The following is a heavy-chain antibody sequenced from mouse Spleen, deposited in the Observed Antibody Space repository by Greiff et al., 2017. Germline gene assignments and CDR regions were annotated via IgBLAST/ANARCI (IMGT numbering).Heavy chain of an antibody. D-gene: IGHD1-2*01. Sequence: VQLQQSGPELVKPGASVKISCKASGYAFSSSWMNWVKQRPGKGLEWIGRIYPGDGDTNYNGKFKGKATLTADKSSSTAYMQLSSLTSEDSAVYFCARRATATSFDYWGQGTSLTVSS. CDR1: GYAFSSSW. J-gene: IGHJ2*02. V-gene: IGHV1-82*01. CDR2: IYPGDGDT. CDR3: ARRATATSFDY.